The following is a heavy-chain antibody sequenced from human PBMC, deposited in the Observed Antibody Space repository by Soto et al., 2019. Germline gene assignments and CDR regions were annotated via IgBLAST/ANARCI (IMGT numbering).Heavy chain of an antibody. CDR3: ARGRFRRTWFDP. CDR2: MNPDSGNT. CDR1: GYTFTNYD. V-gene: IGHV1-8*01. D-gene: IGHD3-16*01. Sequence: ASVNVSCKASGYTFTNYDIHWVRQATGQGLEWMGWMNPDSGNTGQSKQFQGRVTMTRDTSISTAYMEMSSLRSEDTAVYYCARGRFRRTWFDPWGQGTLVTVSS. J-gene: IGHJ5*02.